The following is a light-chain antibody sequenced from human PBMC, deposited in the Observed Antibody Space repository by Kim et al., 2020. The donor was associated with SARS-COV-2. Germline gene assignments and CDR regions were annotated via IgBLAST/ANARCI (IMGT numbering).Light chain of an antibody. CDR2: GAS. CDR3: QQYNTWPPWT. J-gene: IGKJ1*01. Sequence: SPGARATLSCRASQNSISNLAWYQQKPGQAPSLLIYGASIRVAGVPDRFSGSGSGTDFTLTISSLQPEDFAAYYCQQYNTWPPWTFGRGTKVDIK. V-gene: IGKV3-15*01. CDR1: QNSISN.